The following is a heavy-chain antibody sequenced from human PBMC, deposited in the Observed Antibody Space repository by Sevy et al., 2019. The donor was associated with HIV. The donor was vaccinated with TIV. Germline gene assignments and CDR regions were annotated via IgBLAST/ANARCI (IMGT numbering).Heavy chain of an antibody. CDR3: ARPLTYYYDSSGYYFVY. CDR1: GYTFTGYY. CDR2: INPNSGGT. V-gene: IGHV1-2*02. D-gene: IGHD3-22*01. Sequence: ASVKVSCKASGYTFTGYYMHWVRQAPGQGLEWMGWINPNSGGTKYAQKFQGRVTMTRDTSISKAYMELSSLRSDDTAMYYCARPLTYYYDSSGYYFVYWGQGTLVTVSS. J-gene: IGHJ4*02.